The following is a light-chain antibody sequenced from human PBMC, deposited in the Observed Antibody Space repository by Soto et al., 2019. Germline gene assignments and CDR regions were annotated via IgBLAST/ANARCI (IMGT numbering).Light chain of an antibody. Sequence: QSVLTQPPSASGTPGQRVAISCSGSSSSIGSNFVSWFQQLPGTAPKLLIYNNYHRPSGVPARFSASKSGTSASLAISGLRSEDEAEYFCAAWDDNLRGLLFGGGTQLTVL. CDR1: SSSIGSNF. J-gene: IGLJ3*02. CDR3: AAWDDNLRGLL. V-gene: IGLV1-47*02. CDR2: NNY.